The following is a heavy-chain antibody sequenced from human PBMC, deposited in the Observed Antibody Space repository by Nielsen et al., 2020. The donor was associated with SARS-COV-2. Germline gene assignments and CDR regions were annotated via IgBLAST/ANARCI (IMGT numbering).Heavy chain of an antibody. D-gene: IGHD6-13*01. V-gene: IGHV3-23*01. CDR3: ARGLRSRSGFDP. CDR1: GFTFSSYA. J-gene: IGHJ5*02. Sequence: GGSLRLSCAASGFTFSSYAMRWVRQAPGKGLEWVSAISGNGGSTYYADSVKGRFTISRDNSKNTLYLQMNSLRAEDTAVYYCARGLRSRSGFDPWGQGTLVTVSS. CDR2: ISGNGGST.